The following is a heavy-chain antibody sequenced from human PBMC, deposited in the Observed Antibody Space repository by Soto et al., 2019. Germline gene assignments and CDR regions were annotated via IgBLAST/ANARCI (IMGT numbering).Heavy chain of an antibody. CDR3: TKGWGDY. CDR1: GFTFSTYL. CDR2: ISGAGGST. D-gene: IGHD3-16*01. Sequence: EAQVLESGGGLVQPGGSLRLSCLASGFTFSTYLMGWVRQAPGKGLEWVSGISGAGGSTSYADSVKGRFTISRDNSKNTLSLQRSSLRAEDTAVYYCTKGWGDYWGQGTLVTVSS. V-gene: IGHV3-23*01. J-gene: IGHJ4*02.